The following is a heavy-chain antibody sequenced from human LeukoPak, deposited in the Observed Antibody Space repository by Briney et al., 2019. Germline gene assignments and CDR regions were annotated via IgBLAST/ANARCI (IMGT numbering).Heavy chain of an antibody. CDR2: INPSGGST. CDR3: ARGPGIAVAGTNGMDV. D-gene: IGHD6-19*01. Sequence: ASVKVSCKASGYTFTSYYMHWVRQAPGQGLEWMGIINPSGGSTSYAQKFQGRVTMTRDTSTSTVYMELSSLRSEDTAVYYCARGPGIAVAGTNGMDVWGQGTTVTVSS. V-gene: IGHV1-46*01. J-gene: IGHJ6*02. CDR1: GYTFTSYY.